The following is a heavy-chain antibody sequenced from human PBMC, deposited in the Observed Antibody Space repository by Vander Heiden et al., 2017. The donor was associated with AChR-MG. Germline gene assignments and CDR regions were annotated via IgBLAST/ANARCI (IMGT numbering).Heavy chain of an antibody. D-gene: IGHD2-15*01. J-gene: IGHJ6*02. CDR1: GGTFSSYA. Sequence: QVQLVQSGAEVKKPGSSVKVSCKASGGTFSSYAISWVRQAPGQGLEWMGGIIPIFGTANYAQKFQGRVTITADESTSTAYMELSSLRSEDTAVYYCASGYCSGGSCYGGYYYGMDVWGQGTTVTVSS. CDR3: ASGYCSGGSCYGGYYYGMDV. CDR2: IIPIFGTA. V-gene: IGHV1-69*01.